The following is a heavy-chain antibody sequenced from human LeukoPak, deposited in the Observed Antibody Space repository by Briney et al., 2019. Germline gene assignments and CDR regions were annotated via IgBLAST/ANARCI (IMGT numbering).Heavy chain of an antibody. CDR2: IYTSGST. D-gene: IGHD3-16*02. J-gene: IGHJ3*02. Sequence: SETLSLTCTVSGGSISSYYWSWIRQPAGKGLEWIGRIYTSGSTNYNPSLKSRVTMSVDTSKDQVSLNLSSVTAADTALYYCAKQGRQIPFGGVVAIAPFDIWGQGTMVTVSS. V-gene: IGHV4-4*07. CDR3: AKQGRQIPFGGVVAIAPFDI. CDR1: GGSISSYY.